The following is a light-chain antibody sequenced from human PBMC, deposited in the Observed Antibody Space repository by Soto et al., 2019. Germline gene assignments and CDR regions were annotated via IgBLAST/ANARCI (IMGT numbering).Light chain of an antibody. V-gene: IGKV1-5*01. CDR1: QTVERW. CDR2: DVS. J-gene: IGKJ1*01. CDR3: QQYKDSVWT. Sequence: DIQLTQSPSTLSASVGDRVTSTCRASQTVERWLAWYQQKPGKAPNLVISDVSSLERGVPSRFSGSGSGTEFTLTISGLQPDDFATYYCQQYKDSVWTFGQGTKVDIK.